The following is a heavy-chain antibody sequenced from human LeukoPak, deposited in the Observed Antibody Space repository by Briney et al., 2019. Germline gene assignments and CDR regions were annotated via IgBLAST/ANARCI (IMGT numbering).Heavy chain of an antibody. J-gene: IGHJ4*02. V-gene: IGHV3-23*01. CDR2: ISGSGGST. CDR3: AKDHAYYYGSNFDY. CDR1: GFTFSSYA. Sequence: AGGSLRLSCAASGFTFSSYAMSWVRQAPGKGLEWVSAISGSGGSTYYADSVKGRFTISRDNSKNTLYLQMNSLRAEDTAVYYCAKDHAYYYGSNFDYWGQGTLVTVSS. D-gene: IGHD3-10*01.